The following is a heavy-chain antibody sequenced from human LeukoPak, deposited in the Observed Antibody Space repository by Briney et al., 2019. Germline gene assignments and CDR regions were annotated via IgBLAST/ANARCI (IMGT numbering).Heavy chain of an antibody. V-gene: IGHV4-39*07. J-gene: IGHJ4*02. CDR1: DGSISSGGYY. CDR3: ARVDGDGYNIPDY. D-gene: IGHD5-24*01. CDR2: INHSGNT. Sequence: SETLSLTCTVSDGSISSGGYYWSWIRQPPGKGLEWIGEINHSGNTNYNPSLKSRVTISVDTSKNQFSLKLSSVTAADTAVYYCARVDGDGYNIPDYWGQGTLVTVSS.